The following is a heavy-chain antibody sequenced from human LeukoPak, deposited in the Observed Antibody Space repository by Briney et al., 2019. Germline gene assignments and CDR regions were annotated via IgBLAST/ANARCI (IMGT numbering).Heavy chain of an antibody. D-gene: IGHD2-15*01. Sequence: PSETLSLTCTVSGGSISSSSYYWGWIRQPPGKGLEWIGSIYYSGSTYYNPSLKSRVTISVDTSKNQFSLKLSSVTAADTAVYYCARQDAVVVAATPDVFDYWGQGTLVTVSS. CDR3: ARQDAVVVAATPDVFDY. CDR1: GGSISSSSYY. CDR2: IYYSGST. J-gene: IGHJ4*02. V-gene: IGHV4-39*01.